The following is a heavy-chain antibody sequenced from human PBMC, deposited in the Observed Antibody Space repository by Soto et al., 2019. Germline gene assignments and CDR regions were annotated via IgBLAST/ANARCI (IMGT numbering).Heavy chain of an antibody. D-gene: IGHD2-2*01. CDR1: GYTFTSYG. V-gene: IGHV1-18*01. Sequence: GASVKVSCKASGYTFTSYGISWVRQAPGQGLEWMGWISAYNGNTNYAQKLQGRVTMTTDTSTSTAYMELRSLRSDDTAVYYCARVQPYRVVLVPADNYYYYGMDVWGQGTTVTVSS. CDR2: ISAYNGNT. CDR3: ARVQPYRVVLVPADNYYYYGMDV. J-gene: IGHJ6*02.